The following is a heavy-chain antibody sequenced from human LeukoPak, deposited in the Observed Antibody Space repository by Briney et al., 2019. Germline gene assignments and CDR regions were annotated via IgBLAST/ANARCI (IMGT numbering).Heavy chain of an antibody. J-gene: IGHJ4*02. Sequence: GGSLRLSCAASGFTFSDYWMHWVRQAPGTGLVWVARINVDGTSTNYADSVKGRFTISRDNAKNTLYLQMNSLRAEDTAVYYCARDRGSYPPFDYWGQGTLVTVSS. CDR3: ARDRGSYPPFDY. V-gene: IGHV3-74*01. D-gene: IGHD1-26*01. CDR1: GFTFSDYW. CDR2: INVDGTST.